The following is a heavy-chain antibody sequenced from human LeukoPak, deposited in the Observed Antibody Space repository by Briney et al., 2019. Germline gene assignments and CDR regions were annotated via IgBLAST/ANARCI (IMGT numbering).Heavy chain of an antibody. Sequence: SVKVSCKASGGTFSSYAISWVRQAPGQGLEWMGGIIPIFGTANYAQKFQGTVTITADESTSTAYMELSSLRSEDTAVYYCARDGLTYYYDSSGYFLGNNWFDPWGQGTLVTVSS. D-gene: IGHD3-22*01. CDR3: ARDGLTYYYDSSGYFLGNNWFDP. J-gene: IGHJ5*02. CDR2: IIPIFGTA. CDR1: GGTFSSYA. V-gene: IGHV1-69*13.